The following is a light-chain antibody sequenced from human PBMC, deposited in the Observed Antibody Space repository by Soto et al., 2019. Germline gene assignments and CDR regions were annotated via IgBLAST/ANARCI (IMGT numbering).Light chain of an antibody. CDR3: QQIYSPLVT. CDR1: QAIRND. CDR2: VAS. V-gene: IGKV1-17*02. Sequence: DIPMTQSPSSLSASVGDRVTITCRASQAIRNDVGWYQQKPGKDPKRLIYVASRLESGVPSRCSGSGFGTEFTLTISHQQPQDFATYYCQQIYSPLVTFGPGTKVHIK. J-gene: IGKJ3*01.